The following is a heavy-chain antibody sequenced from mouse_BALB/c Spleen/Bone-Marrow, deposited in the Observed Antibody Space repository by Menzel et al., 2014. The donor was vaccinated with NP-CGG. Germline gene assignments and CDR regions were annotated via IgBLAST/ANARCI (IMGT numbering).Heavy chain of an antibody. CDR1: DYSITSGYY. V-gene: IGHV3-6*02. Sequence: EVQLVESGPGLVKPSQSLSLTCSVTDYSITSGYYWNWIRQFPGNRLEWMGYISYDGSNNYNPSLKNRVSITRDTSKNQFFLRLISVTAEDSATYDCSRERTEGAMDSWGQGTSVTVSS. J-gene: IGHJ4*01. CDR2: ISYDGSN. CDR3: SRERTEGAMDS.